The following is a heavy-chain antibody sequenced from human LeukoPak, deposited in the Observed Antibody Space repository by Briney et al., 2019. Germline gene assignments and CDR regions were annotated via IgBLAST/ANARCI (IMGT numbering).Heavy chain of an antibody. D-gene: IGHD2-8*01. CDR2: IYHSGST. J-gene: IGHJ4*02. Sequence: SSGTLSLTCTVSGYSISSGYYWGWIRQPPGRGLEGNGIIYHSGSTYYTPSLKSRVTISVDTSKNQFSIKLSSVTAADTALYYFASVKCTNGVGYSGYWGQGSLVTVSS. V-gene: IGHV4-38-2*02. CDR3: ASVKCTNGVGYSGY. CDR1: GYSISSGYY.